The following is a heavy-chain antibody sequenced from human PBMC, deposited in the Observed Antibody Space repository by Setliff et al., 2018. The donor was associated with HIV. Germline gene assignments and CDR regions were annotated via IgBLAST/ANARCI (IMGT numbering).Heavy chain of an antibody. CDR2: IYYRGST. J-gene: IGHJ6*03. D-gene: IGHD6-13*01. CDR3: ARGRYRSRWYASDHYYIDV. Sequence: SETLSLTCTVSGGSISSSSYYWGWIRQPPGKGLQWIGSIYYRGSTYYNPSPKSRVTISVDTSKNQFSLKSRSVTAADTALYYCARGRYRSRWYASDHYYIDVWGKGTTVTVSS. V-gene: IGHV4-39*01. CDR1: GGSISSSSYY.